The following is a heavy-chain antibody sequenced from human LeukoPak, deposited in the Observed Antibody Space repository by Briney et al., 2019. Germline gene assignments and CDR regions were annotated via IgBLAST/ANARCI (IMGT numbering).Heavy chain of an antibody. CDR1: GYTFTCYG. CDR2: SSVYNANT. J-gene: IGHJ4*02. V-gene: IGHV1-18*01. CDR3: ARDPYYGSGSCPLVDY. D-gene: IGHD3-10*01. Sequence: ASVTVSFTASGYTFTCYGISWVRQAPGQGLEWMGWSSVYNANTNYAQKLQGRVTITTDTSTSTVYMELRSLRFDDTAVYYCARDPYYGSGSCPLVDYWGQGTLVTVSS.